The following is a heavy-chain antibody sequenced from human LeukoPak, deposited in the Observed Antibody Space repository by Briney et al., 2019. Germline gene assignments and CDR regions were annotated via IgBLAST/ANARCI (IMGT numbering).Heavy chain of an antibody. CDR1: GFTFSSYW. Sequence: GGSLRLSCAASGFTFSSYWMHWVRQAPGKGLVWVSRINFDGSTTNYADSVKGRFTISRDNAKNTLYLQMNSLRAEDTAVYYCGRGAGGSYYLDYWGQGALVTVSS. CDR2: INFDGSTT. D-gene: IGHD1-26*01. CDR3: GRGAGGSYYLDY. V-gene: IGHV3-74*01. J-gene: IGHJ4*02.